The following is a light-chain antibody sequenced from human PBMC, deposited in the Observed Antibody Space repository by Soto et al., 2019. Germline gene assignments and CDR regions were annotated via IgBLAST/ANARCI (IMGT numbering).Light chain of an antibody. V-gene: IGKV3-15*01. CDR1: QSVTTN. CDR2: GAS. CDR3: QQSYIYPPWT. Sequence: EVVLTQSPATLSVSPGERATPSCRTSQSVTTNLAWYQQKPGQAPRLLFYGASTRATGIPARFSASGSGTEFTLTISGLQSDDSAVYYCQQSYIYPPWTFGQGTRVEIK. J-gene: IGKJ1*01.